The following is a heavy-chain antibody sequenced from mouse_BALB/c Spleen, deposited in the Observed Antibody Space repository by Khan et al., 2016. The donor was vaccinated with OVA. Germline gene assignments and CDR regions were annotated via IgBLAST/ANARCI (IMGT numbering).Heavy chain of an antibody. CDR3: ARGNYYGYAMDY. Sequence: EVQLQESGPGLVKPSQSLSLTCTVTGYSITSNYAWNWIRQFPGNKLEWMGYISYSGTTSYNPSLKSRISITRDTSKNQFFLQLNCVTTEDTATYYCARGNYYGYAMDYWGQGTSVTVSS. V-gene: IGHV3-2*02. CDR1: GYSITSNYA. CDR2: ISYSGTT. J-gene: IGHJ4*01. D-gene: IGHD1-1*01.